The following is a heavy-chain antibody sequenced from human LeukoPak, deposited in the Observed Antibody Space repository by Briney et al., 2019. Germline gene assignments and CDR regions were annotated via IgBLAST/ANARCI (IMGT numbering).Heavy chain of an antibody. J-gene: IGHJ4*02. CDR1: GFSFGDFY. CDR2: ISTSSNYT. Sequence: PGGSLRLSCAASGFSFGDFYMTWIRQAPGKGLEWVSYISTSSNYTTYADSVKGRFTISRDDAKNSLYLQMSSLRAEATAVYYCARVFSLAAAGTVDYWGQGTLVTVSS. V-gene: IGHV3-11*05. CDR3: ARVFSLAAAGTVDY. D-gene: IGHD6-13*01.